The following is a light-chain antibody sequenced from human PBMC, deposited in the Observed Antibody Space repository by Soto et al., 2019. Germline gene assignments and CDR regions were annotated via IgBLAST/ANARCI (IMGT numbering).Light chain of an antibody. J-gene: IGKJ3*01. V-gene: IGKV1-39*01. CDR2: AAS. CDR3: QQSYSTLFT. CDR1: QTIIRY. Sequence: DIRMTQSPSSLSASVGDRVTITCRASQTIIRYLNWYQQKPGRAPHLLIYAASTLQSGVPSRFSGSGSGTEFTLTISSLQPEDFATYYCQQSYSTLFTFGPGTKVEIK.